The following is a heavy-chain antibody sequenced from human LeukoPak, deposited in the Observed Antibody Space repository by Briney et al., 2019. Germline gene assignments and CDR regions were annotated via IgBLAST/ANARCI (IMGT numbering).Heavy chain of an antibody. J-gene: IGHJ4*02. V-gene: IGHV5-51*01. CDR1: GYSFTNYW. Sequence: GESLKISCKGSGYSFTNYWIGWVLQMPGKGLEWMGIIYPGDSETRYSPSFQGQVTISADKSISTAYLQWSSLKASDTAMYYCARRRDLYSGSYYPFDYWGQGTLVTVSS. CDR3: ARRRDLYSGSYYPFDY. D-gene: IGHD1-26*01. CDR2: IYPGDSET.